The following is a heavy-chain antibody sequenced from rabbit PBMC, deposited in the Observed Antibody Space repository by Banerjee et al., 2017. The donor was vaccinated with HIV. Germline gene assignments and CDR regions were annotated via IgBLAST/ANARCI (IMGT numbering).Heavy chain of an antibody. D-gene: IGHD6-1*01. V-gene: IGHV1S47*01. CDR3: ARGGAYGSLGF. Sequence: SGFDFSSNAMCWVRQAPGKGLEWIACIYNGDGGTYYASWVNGQFTISKSTSLNTVTLQMTSLTAADTATYFCARGGAYGSLGFWGQGTLVTVS. CDR1: GFDFSSNA. CDR2: IYNGDGGT. J-gene: IGHJ6*01.